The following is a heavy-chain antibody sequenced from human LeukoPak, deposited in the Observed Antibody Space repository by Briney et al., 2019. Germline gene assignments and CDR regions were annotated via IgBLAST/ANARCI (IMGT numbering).Heavy chain of an antibody. D-gene: IGHD3-16*01. Sequence: PSETLSLTCTVSGGSISSGSYYWSWIRQPAGKGLEWIGRIYTSGSTNYNPSLKSRVTISVDTSKNQLSLKLSSVTAADTAVYYCARDSYDYVWGTWGQGTLVTVSS. V-gene: IGHV4-61*02. CDR3: ARDSYDYVWGT. CDR1: GGSISSGSYY. CDR2: IYTSGST. J-gene: IGHJ4*02.